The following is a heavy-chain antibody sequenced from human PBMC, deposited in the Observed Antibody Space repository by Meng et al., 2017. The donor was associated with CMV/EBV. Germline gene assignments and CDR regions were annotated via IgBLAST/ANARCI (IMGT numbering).Heavy chain of an antibody. CDR3: AKGGSSWYDP. Sequence: GESLKISCAASGFTFSSYAMSWVRQAPGKGLEWVSVIYSGGSSTYYADSVEGRFTISRDNSKNTLYLQMNSLRAEDTAVYYCAKGGSSWYDPWGQGTLVTVSS. CDR1: GFTFSSYA. V-gene: IGHV3-23*03. CDR2: IYSGGSST. D-gene: IGHD6-13*01. J-gene: IGHJ5*02.